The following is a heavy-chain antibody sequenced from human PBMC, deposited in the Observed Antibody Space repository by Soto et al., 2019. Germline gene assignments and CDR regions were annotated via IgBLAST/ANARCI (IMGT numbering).Heavy chain of an antibody. J-gene: IGHJ5*02. CDR2: IIPIFGTA. CDR1: GGTFSRHA. D-gene: IGHD3-10*01. V-gene: IGHV1-69*01. Sequence: QVQLVQSGAEVRKPGSSVKVSCKASGGTFSRHAISWVRQAPGQGLEWMGGIIPIFGTANHAQKFQGRVTIIADESTSTVYMELSSLRSEDTAVYYCARGAYYGSGSYYNLGWFDPWGQGTLVTVSS. CDR3: ARGAYYGSGSYYNLGWFDP.